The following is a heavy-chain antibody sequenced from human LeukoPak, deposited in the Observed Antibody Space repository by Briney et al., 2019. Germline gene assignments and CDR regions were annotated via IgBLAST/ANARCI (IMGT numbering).Heavy chain of an antibody. Sequence: PGGSLRLSCAASGFTFTSYAMNWVRQAPGKGLEWVSAISGSGGTTYYADSVKGRFTISRDNSKNTLYLQMNSLRAEDTAVYYCARAGTTGIWYFDYWGQGTLVTVSS. CDR1: GFTFTSYA. V-gene: IGHV3-23*01. J-gene: IGHJ4*02. D-gene: IGHD4-11*01. CDR3: ARAGTTGIWYFDY. CDR2: ISGSGGTT.